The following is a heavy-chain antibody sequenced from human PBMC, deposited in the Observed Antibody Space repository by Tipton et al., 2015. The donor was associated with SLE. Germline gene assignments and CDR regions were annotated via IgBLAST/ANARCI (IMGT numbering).Heavy chain of an antibody. Sequence: SLRLSCAASGFTFSAYSMNWVRQAPGKGLEWVSYITSSSNYIYYADSVKGRFTISRDNAQQSLFLQMNSLRADDTAVYYCARGDYYDNSYLDFWGQGTLAPVSS. J-gene: IGHJ4*02. V-gene: IGHV3-21*01. D-gene: IGHD3-22*01. CDR1: GFTFSAYS. CDR2: ITSSSNYI. CDR3: ARGDYYDNSYLDF.